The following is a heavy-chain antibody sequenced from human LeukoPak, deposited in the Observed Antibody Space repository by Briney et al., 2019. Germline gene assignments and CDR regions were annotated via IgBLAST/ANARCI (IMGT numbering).Heavy chain of an antibody. CDR1: GYIFTSYY. Sequence: ASVKVSCKASGYIFTSYYMHWVRQAPGQGLEWMGIINPSGGSTSYAQKFQGRVTMTRDTSTSTVYMELSSLRSEDTAVYYCARIALVGATLDSYYYFDYWGQGTLVTVSS. V-gene: IGHV1-46*01. CDR2: INPSGGST. D-gene: IGHD1-26*01. CDR3: ARIALVGATLDSYYYFDY. J-gene: IGHJ4*02.